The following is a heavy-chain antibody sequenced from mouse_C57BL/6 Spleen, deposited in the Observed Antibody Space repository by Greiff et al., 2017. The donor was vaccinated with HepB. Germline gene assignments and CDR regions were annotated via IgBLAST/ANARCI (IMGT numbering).Heavy chain of an antibody. D-gene: IGHD2-2*01. CDR1: GFTFSSYG. V-gene: IGHV5-6*01. J-gene: IGHJ4*01. CDR3: ARQGGYPPYAMDY. CDR2: ISSGGSYT. Sequence: EVHLVESGGDLVKPGGSLKLSCAASGFTFSSYGMSWVRQTPDKRLEWVATISSGGSYTYYPDSVKGRFTISRDNAKNTLYLQMSSLKSEDTAMYYCARQGGYPPYAMDYWGQGTSVTVSS.